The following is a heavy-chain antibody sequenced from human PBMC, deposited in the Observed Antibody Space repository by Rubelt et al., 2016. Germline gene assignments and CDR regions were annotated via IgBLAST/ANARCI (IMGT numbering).Heavy chain of an antibody. CDR3: ARPSQQYYYYYMDV. V-gene: IGHV3-11*06. Sequence: QVQLQESGPGLVKPSQTLSLTCTVSGGSISSGGYYWSWIRQHPGKGLEWVSSISSSSSYIYYADSVKGRFTISRDNAKNSLYLQMNSLRAEDTAVYYCARPSQQYYYYYMDVWGKGTTVTVSS. CDR1: GGSISSGGYY. CDR2: ISSSSSYI. D-gene: IGHD6-13*01. J-gene: IGHJ6*03.